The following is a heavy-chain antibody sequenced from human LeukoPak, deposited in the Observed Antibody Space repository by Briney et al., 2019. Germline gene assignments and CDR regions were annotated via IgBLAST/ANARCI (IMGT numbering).Heavy chain of an antibody. CDR1: GFTFNNYA. CDR3: ARGFLLNDYGDYFDY. CDR2: ITGSGAYT. V-gene: IGHV3-23*01. D-gene: IGHD4-17*01. Sequence: GGSLRLSCTASGFTFNNYAMTWVRQAPGKGLEWVSAITGSGAYTNYADSVKGRFTISRDNSKNTLYLQMNSLRAEDTAVYYCARGFLLNDYGDYFDYWGQGTLVTVSS. J-gene: IGHJ4*02.